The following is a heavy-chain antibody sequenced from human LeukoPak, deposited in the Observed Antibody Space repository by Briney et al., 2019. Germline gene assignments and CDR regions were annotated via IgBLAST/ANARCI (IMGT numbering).Heavy chain of an antibody. CDR1: GGSISSSSYY. CDR3: ARVSSNNWYNERGAFDI. CDR2: IYYSGST. D-gene: IGHD6-13*01. V-gene: IGHV4-39*07. J-gene: IGHJ3*02. Sequence: PSETLSLTCTVSGGSISSSSYYWGWIRQPPGKGLEWIGSIYYSGSTYYNPSLKSRVTISVDTSKNQFSLKLSSVTAADTAVYYCARVSSNNWYNERGAFDIWGQGTMVTVSS.